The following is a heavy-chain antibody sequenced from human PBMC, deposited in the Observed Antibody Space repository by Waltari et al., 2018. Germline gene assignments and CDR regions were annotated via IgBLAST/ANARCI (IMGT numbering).Heavy chain of an antibody. D-gene: IGHD3-3*01. CDR1: GFTFGDYA. CDR3: TRVSYYDFWSGYPDY. CDR2: IRSKAYVGTT. J-gene: IGHJ4*02. Sequence: EVQLVESGGGLVQPGRSLRLSCTASGFTFGDYAMSWVRQAPGKGLEWVGLIRSKAYVGTTEYASSVKGRFTISRDDSKSIAYLQMNSLKTEDTAVYYCTRVSYYDFWSGYPDYWGQGTLVIVSS. V-gene: IGHV3-49*04.